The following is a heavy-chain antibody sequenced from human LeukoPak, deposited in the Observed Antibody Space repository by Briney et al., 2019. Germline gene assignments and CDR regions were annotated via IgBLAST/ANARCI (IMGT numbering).Heavy chain of an antibody. V-gene: IGHV3-23*01. Sequence: GGSLRLSCVASGFTLRSYVMNWVRQTPEKGLEWVSSISGSGDSTFYADSAKGRFTTSRDNSKNILYLQMNSLRVEDTAVYYCTKASAERCLGAFCYPFDNWGQGTLVTVSS. D-gene: IGHD2-15*01. CDR2: ISGSGDST. CDR3: TKASAERCLGAFCYPFDN. J-gene: IGHJ4*02. CDR1: GFTLRSYV.